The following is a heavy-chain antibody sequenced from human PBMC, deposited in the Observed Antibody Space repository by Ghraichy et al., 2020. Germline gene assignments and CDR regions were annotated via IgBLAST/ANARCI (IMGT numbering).Heavy chain of an antibody. Sequence: GGSLRLSCAASGFTFSSYAMSWVRQAPGKGLEWVSAISGSGGSTYYADSVKGRFTISRDNSKNTLYLQMNSLRAEDTAVYYCATSRLRSGWYTYYFDYWGQGTLVTVSS. J-gene: IGHJ4*02. CDR1: GFTFSSYA. V-gene: IGHV3-23*01. CDR3: ATSRLRSGWYTYYFDY. CDR2: ISGSGGST. D-gene: IGHD6-19*01.